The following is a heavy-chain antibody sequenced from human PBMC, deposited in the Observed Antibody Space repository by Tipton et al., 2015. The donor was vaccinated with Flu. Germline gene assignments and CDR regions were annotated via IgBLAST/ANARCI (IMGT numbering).Heavy chain of an antibody. CDR1: GFTFSAYG. CDR2: ISYDGSKK. Sequence: SLRLSCAASGFTFSAYGMHWVRQAPGKGLEWVAAISYDGSKKYYVDSVKGRFTISRDNSKNTVYLQVNSLRPEDTAVYYCGKDKEHNYGKGWWQDYWGQGTLVTVSS. J-gene: IGHJ4*02. CDR3: GKDKEHNYGKGWWQDY. D-gene: IGHD5-24*01. V-gene: IGHV3-30*18.